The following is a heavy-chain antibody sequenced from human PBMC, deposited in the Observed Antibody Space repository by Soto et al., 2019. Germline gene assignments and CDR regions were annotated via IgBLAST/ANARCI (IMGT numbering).Heavy chain of an antibody. J-gene: IGHJ4*02. Sequence: GGSLRLSCSVSGFIFSSYAMHWVRQAPGKGLEYAASISSEGASTYYTDSVKGRFIISRDNSKNTLYLQMSSLRAEDTAVYYCVKDRYVDYWGQGILVTVSS. CDR3: VKDRYVDY. CDR1: GFIFSSYA. CDR2: ISSEGAST. V-gene: IGHV3-64D*06.